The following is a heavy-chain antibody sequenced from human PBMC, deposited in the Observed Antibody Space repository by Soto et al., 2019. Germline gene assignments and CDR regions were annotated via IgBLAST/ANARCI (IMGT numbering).Heavy chain of an antibody. J-gene: IGHJ4*02. V-gene: IGHV1-18*04. CDR2: ISAYNGNT. CDR1: GYTFTSYG. CDR3: ARAAYGGNFRVSGFDY. D-gene: IGHD4-17*01. Sequence: QVQLVQSGAEVKKPGASVKVSCKASGYTFTSYGISWVRQAPGQGLEWMGWISAYNGNTKYAQKLQGRVTMTTDTSTSTAYMELRSLRSDDTAVYYCARAAYGGNFRVSGFDYWGQGTLVTVSS.